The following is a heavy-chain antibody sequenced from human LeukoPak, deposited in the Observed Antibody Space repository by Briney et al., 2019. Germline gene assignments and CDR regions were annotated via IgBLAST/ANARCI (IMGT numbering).Heavy chain of an antibody. CDR2: IYYSGST. J-gene: IGHJ4*02. CDR1: GGSISSGGYY. Sequence: SETLSLTCTVSGGSISSGGYYWSWIRQHPGKGLEWIGYIYYSGSTYYNPSLKSRVTISVDTSKNQFSLKLSSVTAADTAVYHCARVRIQLWAYYFDYWGQGTLVTVSS. CDR3: ARVRIQLWAYYFDY. V-gene: IGHV4-31*03. D-gene: IGHD5-18*01.